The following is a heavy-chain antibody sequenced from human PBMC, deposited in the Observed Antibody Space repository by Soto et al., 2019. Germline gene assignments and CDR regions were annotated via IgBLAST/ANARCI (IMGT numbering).Heavy chain of an antibody. V-gene: IGHV1-69*06. J-gene: IGHJ6*02. CDR3: ARVATTGTPYYYYYGMDV. CDR1: GGTFSSYA. D-gene: IGHD1-1*01. CDR2: IIPIFGTA. Sequence: SVKVSCKASGGTFSSYAISWVRQAPGQGLEWMGGIIPIFGTANYAQKFQGRVTITADKSTSTAYMELSSLRSEDTAVYYCARVATTGTPYYYYYGMDVWRQGTTVTVSS.